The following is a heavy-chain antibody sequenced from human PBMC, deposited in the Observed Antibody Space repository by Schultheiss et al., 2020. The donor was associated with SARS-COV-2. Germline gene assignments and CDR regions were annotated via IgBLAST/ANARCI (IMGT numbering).Heavy chain of an antibody. CDR1: GGSFRGYY. Sequence: SETLSLTCAVYGGSFRGYYWSWIRQPPGKGLEWIGEINHSGSTNYNPSLKSRVTISVDTSKNQFSLKLSSVTAADTAVYYCARSRYSSSPRRTYYYYGMDVWGQGTTVTVSS. CDR2: INHSGST. J-gene: IGHJ6*02. D-gene: IGHD6-13*01. CDR3: ARSRYSSSPRRTYYYYGMDV. V-gene: IGHV4-34*01.